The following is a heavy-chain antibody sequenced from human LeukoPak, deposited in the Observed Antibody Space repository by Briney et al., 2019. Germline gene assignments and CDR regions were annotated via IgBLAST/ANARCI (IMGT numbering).Heavy chain of an antibody. D-gene: IGHD2-21*01. J-gene: IGHJ3*02. CDR1: GFTFNNYG. CDR2: IWYDGSNK. CDR3: ANSGGAAFDI. V-gene: IGHV3-33*06. Sequence: PGGSLRLSCAASGFTFNNYGMHWVRQAPGKGLEWVAVIWYDGSNKYYADSVKGRFTISRDSSKNTLYLQMNSLRAEDTAVYYCANSGGAAFDIWGQGTMVTVSS.